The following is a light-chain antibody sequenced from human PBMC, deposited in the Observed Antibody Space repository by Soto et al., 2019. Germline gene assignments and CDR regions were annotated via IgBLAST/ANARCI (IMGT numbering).Light chain of an antibody. CDR2: EVS. CDR1: SSDVDTYNR. Sequence: QSAPTQPRSVSGSPGQSVTISCTGTSSDVDTYNRVSWYQHPPGTAPKLMIYEVSNRPSGVPDRFSGSRSGNTASLTISGLQAEEEADYYCCSYAGSHTWVFGTGTKLTVL. J-gene: IGLJ1*01. V-gene: IGLV2-18*02. CDR3: CSYAGSHTWV.